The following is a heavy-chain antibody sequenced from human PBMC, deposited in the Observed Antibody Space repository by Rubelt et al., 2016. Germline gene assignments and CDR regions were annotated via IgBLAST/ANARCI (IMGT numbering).Heavy chain of an antibody. CDR2: IYYSGST. J-gene: IGHJ2*01. Sequence: QLQLQESGPGLVKPSETLSLTCTVSGASISSSSYYWGWIRQPPGKGLEWIGYIYYSGSTNYNPSLKSRVTMSVDTSKNQFSLKLSSVTAADTAVYYCARLGYQTYWYFDLWGRGTLVTVSS. CDR3: ARLGYQTYWYFDL. CDR1: GASISSSSYY. V-gene: IGHV4-61*05. D-gene: IGHD5-12*01.